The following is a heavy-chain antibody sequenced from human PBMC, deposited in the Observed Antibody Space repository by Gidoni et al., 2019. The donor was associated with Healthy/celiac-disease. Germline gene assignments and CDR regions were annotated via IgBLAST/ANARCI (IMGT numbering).Heavy chain of an antibody. D-gene: IGHD6-13*01. CDR1: GYSISSGYY. CDR3: ARRGSSSWYFDY. V-gene: IGHV4-38-2*02. CDR2: IYHSGST. J-gene: IGHJ4*02. Sequence: QVQLQESGPGLVKPSETLSLTCTVSGYSISSGYYWGWIRQPPGKGLEWIGSIYHSGSTYYNPSLKSRVTISVDTSKNQFSLKLSSVTAADTAVYYCARRGSSSWYFDYWGQGPLVTVSS.